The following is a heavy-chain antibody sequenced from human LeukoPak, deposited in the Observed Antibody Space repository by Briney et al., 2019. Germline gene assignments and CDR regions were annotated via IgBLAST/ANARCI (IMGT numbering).Heavy chain of an antibody. CDR2: ISGRGGST. CDR3: AKGGVPAAIDYYYMDV. CDR1: GFTFSSYA. D-gene: IGHD2-2*02. Sequence: PGGSLRLSCAASGFTFSSYAMSWVRQAPGKGLEWVSAISGRGGSTYYADSVRGRFTISRDNSKNTLYLQMNRLRAEDTAVYYCAKGGVPAAIDYYYMDVWGKGATVTVSS. J-gene: IGHJ6*03. V-gene: IGHV3-23*01.